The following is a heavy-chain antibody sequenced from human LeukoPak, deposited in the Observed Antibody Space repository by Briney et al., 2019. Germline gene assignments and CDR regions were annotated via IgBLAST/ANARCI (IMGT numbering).Heavy chain of an antibody. J-gene: IGHJ4*02. D-gene: IGHD3-10*01. CDR2: IWHDGSHK. CDR1: GFIFDTYA. Sequence: GRSLRLSCAASGFIFDTYAMHWVRQAPGQGLEWVALIWHDGSHKFYSNSVRGQFTISRDNSKNTVYLQMNNLRPDDTAVYYCASEIFGSGSYPDFWGQGTLVTVSS. CDR3: ASEIFGSGSYPDF. V-gene: IGHV3-33*01.